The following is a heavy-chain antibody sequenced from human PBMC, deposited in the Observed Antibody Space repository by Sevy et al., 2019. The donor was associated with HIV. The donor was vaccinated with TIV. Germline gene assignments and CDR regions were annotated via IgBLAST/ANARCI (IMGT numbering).Heavy chain of an antibody. D-gene: IGHD6-19*01. V-gene: IGHV3-23*01. CDR1: EFTFSSYA. CDR3: AKGLVRNRYSSGWSDY. J-gene: IGHJ4*02. CDR2: ISGSGGST. Sequence: GGSLRLSCAASEFTFSSYARSWVRQAPGKGLEWVSAISGSGGSTYYADSVKGRFTISRDNSKNTLYLQMNSLRAEDTAVYYCAKGLVRNRYSSGWSDYWGQGTLVTVSS.